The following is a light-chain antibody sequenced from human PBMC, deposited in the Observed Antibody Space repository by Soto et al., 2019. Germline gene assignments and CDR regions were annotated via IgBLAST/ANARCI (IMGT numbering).Light chain of an antibody. J-gene: IGLJ2*01. CDR2: RNN. CDR1: SSNIGSNY. CDR3: AAWDDSLSAVV. Sequence: QSVLTQRPSASGTPGQRVTISCSGSSSNIGSNYVYWYQQLPGTAPKLLIYRNNQRPSGVPDRFSGSKSGTSASLAISGLRSEDEADYYCAAWDDSLSAVVFGGGTKLTVL. V-gene: IGLV1-47*01.